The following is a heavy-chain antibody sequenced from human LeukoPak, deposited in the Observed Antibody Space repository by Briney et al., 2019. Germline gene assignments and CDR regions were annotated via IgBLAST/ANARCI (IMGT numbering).Heavy chain of an antibody. V-gene: IGHV3-53*01. CDR3: ARSHNWNYVWDWFDP. CDR2: IYSGGTT. D-gene: IGHD1-7*01. CDR1: RFTVSSNY. J-gene: IGHJ5*02. Sequence: PGGSLRLSCAASRFTVSSNYMSWVRQAPGKGLEWVSVIYSGGTTYYADSVKGRFTISRDNSKNTLYLQMNSLRAEDTAVYYCARSHNWNYVWDWFDPWGQGTLVTVSS.